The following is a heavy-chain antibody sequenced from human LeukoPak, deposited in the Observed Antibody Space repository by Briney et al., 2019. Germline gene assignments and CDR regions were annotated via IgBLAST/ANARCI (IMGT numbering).Heavy chain of an antibody. Sequence: PGGSLRLSCAASGFTFTTYWMAWARQAPGKGLEWVANIQQDGGDKYYMDSVKGRFTISRDNANNALHLQMNSLRDEDTAVYYCARVAAAVPDYWGQGTLVTVSS. CDR1: GFTFTTYW. CDR2: IQQDGGDK. J-gene: IGHJ4*02. V-gene: IGHV3-7*04. CDR3: ARVAAAVPDY. D-gene: IGHD6-13*01.